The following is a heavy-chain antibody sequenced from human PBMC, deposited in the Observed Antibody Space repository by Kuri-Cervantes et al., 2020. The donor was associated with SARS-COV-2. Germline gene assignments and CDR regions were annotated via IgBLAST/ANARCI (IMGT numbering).Heavy chain of an antibody. V-gene: IGHV4-59*01. Sequence: ASLKISCTVSGASISRYYWSWIRQPPGKGLGWIGYIYYTGSTNYNPSLKSRVTISMDTSKSQFSLKVSSVTAADTAVYYCARGTIGFGDDYFDYWSQGTLVTVSS. CDR2: IYYTGST. CDR3: ARGTIGFGDDYFDY. CDR1: GASISRYY. D-gene: IGHD4-17*01. J-gene: IGHJ4*02.